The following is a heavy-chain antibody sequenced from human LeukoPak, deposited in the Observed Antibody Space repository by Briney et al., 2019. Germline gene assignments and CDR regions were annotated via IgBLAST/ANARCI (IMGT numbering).Heavy chain of an antibody. D-gene: IGHD3-22*01. V-gene: IGHV3-11*01. CDR2: ISSSGSTI. CDR1: GFTFSDYY. J-gene: IGHJ4*02. Sequence: GGSLGLSCAASGFTFSDYYMGWIRQAPGKGLEWVSYISSSGSTIYYADSVKGRFTISRDNAKNSLYLQMNSLRAEDTAVYYCAREVGYYYDSSGYLDYWGQGTLVTVSS. CDR3: AREVGYYYDSSGYLDY.